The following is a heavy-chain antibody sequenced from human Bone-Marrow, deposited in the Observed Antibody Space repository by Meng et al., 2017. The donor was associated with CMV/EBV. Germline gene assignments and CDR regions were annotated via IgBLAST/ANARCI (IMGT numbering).Heavy chain of an antibody. J-gene: IGHJ6*04. CDR2: IYYSGST. CDR1: GSPVSSGSYY. Sequence: GSLRRSCTVSGSPVSSGSYYWSWIRQPPGKGLECIGYIYYSGSTNYNPSLKSRVTISVDTSKNQFSLKLSSVTAADTAVYYCARDIIFIVGATTGMYVWGEGTTVSVSS. D-gene: IGHD1-26*01. CDR3: ARDIIFIVGATTGMYV. V-gene: IGHV4-61*01.